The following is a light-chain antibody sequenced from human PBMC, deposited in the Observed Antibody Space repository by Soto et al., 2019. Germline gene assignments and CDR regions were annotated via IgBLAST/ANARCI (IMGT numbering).Light chain of an antibody. J-gene: IGLJ3*02. CDR2: TNS. CDR1: SSNVGSNP. CDR3: AAWDDSLSGRV. V-gene: IGLV1-47*02. Sequence: QSVLTQPPSASGTPGQRVTISCSGGSSNVGSNPVYWYQQLPGTAPKLLIFTNSQRPSGVPDRFSGSKSGTSASLATSGLLSEDEADYYCAAWDDSLSGRVFGGGTKLTVL.